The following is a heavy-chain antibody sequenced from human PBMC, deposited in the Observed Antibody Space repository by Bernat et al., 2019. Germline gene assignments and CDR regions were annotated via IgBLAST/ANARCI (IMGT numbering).Heavy chain of an antibody. CDR2: INHSGST. CDR3: ARGTWVLLWFGESGNNWFDP. V-gene: IGHV4-34*01. D-gene: IGHD3-10*01. CDR1: GGSFSGYY. Sequence: QVQLQQWGAGLLKPSETLSLTCAVYGGSFSGYYWSWIRHPPGKGLEWIGEINHSGSTNYNPSLKSRVTISVDTSKNQFSLKLSSVTAADTAVYYCARGTWVLLWFGESGNNWFDPWGQGTLVTVSS. J-gene: IGHJ5*02.